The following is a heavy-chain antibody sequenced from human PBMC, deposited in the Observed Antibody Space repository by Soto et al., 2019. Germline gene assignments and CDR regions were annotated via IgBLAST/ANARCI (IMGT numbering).Heavy chain of an antibody. D-gene: IGHD2-21*01. CDR3: ARAHPAGRLAIFDF. CDR1: GDSISSSTYY. CDR2: IYHSGST. Sequence: QVQLQESGPGLVTPSQTLSLTCTVSGDSISSSTYYWSWIRQPPGKGLEWIGNIYHSGSTYNASLKSRLTLSLDASKNQFSLNLTSVTAADTAVYYCARAHPAGRLAIFDFWGQGTLVTVSS. J-gene: IGHJ4*02. V-gene: IGHV4-30-4*01.